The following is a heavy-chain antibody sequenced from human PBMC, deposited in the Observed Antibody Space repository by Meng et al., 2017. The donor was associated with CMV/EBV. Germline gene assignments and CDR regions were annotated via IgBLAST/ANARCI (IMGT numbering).Heavy chain of an antibody. D-gene: IGHD2-21*02. J-gene: IGHJ4*02. CDR2: IYYSGST. CDR3: AREGDNPFDY. V-gene: IGHV4-30-4*08. Sequence: QGHLQVSGSWLLKPSQTLSLAVTVSGDSISSGDYYWSWIRQPPGKGLELIGYIYYSGSTYYNPSLKRRVTISVDTSKNQFSLKLSSVTAADTAVYYCAREGDNPFDYWGQGTLVTVSS. CDR1: GDSISSGDYY.